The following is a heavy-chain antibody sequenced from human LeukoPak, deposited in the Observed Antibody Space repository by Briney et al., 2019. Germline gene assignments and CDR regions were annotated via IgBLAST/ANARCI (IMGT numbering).Heavy chain of an antibody. J-gene: IGHJ5*02. Sequence: ASVKVSCKASGGTFSSYAISWVRQAPGQGLEGMGGIIPIFGTANYAQKFQGRVTITADESTSTAYMELSSLRSEDTAVYYCARGGSRAARDWFDPWGQGTLVTVSS. CDR2: IIPIFGTA. V-gene: IGHV1-69*13. CDR1: GGTFSSYA. CDR3: ARGGSRAARDWFDP. D-gene: IGHD6-6*01.